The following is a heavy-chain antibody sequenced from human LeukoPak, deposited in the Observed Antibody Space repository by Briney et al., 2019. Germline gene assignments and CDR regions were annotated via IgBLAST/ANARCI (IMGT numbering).Heavy chain of an antibody. CDR2: ISGSGGST. CDR3: AKEGYIVVVPAAIDNWFDP. Sequence: PGGSLRLSCAASGSTFSSYWMSWVRQAPGKGLEWVSAISGSGGSTYYADSVKGRFTISRDNSKNTLYLQMNSLRAEDTAVYYCAKEGYIVVVPAAIDNWFDPWGQGTLVIVSS. CDR1: GSTFSSYW. D-gene: IGHD2-2*01. J-gene: IGHJ5*02. V-gene: IGHV3-23*01.